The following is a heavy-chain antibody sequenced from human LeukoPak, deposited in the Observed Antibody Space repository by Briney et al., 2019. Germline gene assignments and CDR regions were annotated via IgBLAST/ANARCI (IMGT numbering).Heavy chain of an antibody. J-gene: IGHJ4*02. Sequence: GASVKVSCKAFGYTFTSNYMHWVRQAPGQGPEWMGVISPTGGSTTYAQKFQDRLTLTRDMSTSTDYLELSSLRSEDTAVYYCARDLVPYYYDSSGYLGYWGQGTLVTVSS. V-gene: IGHV1-46*01. D-gene: IGHD3-22*01. CDR3: ARDLVPYYYDSSGYLGY. CDR1: GYTFTSNY. CDR2: ISPTGGST.